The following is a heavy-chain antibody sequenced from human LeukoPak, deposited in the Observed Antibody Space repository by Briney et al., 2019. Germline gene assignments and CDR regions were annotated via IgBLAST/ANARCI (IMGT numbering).Heavy chain of an antibody. CDR2: ISSSSDLI. Sequence: GGSLRLSCAASGFTFSTYSMNWVRQAPGKGLEWVSYISSSSDLIYYADSVKGRFTISRDNAKNSLYLQMNSLRAEDTAVYYCARGGDSSPYNWFDPWGQGTLVTVSS. CDR1: GFTFSTYS. J-gene: IGHJ5*02. V-gene: IGHV3-48*01. D-gene: IGHD5-18*01. CDR3: ARGGDSSPYNWFDP.